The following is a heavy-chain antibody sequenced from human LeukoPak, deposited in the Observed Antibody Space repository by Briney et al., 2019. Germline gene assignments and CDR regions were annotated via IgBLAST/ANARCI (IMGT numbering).Heavy chain of an antibody. J-gene: IGHJ4*02. Sequence: GGSLRLSCAASGFTVSSNYMSWVRQAPGKGLEWVSVIYSGGSTYYADSVKGRFTISRDNSKNTLYLQMNSLRAEDTAVYYCARYSRGYPQSFDYWGQGTLVTVSS. CDR3: ARYSRGYPQSFDY. CDR2: IYSGGST. V-gene: IGHV3-53*01. D-gene: IGHD3-22*01. CDR1: GFTVSSNY.